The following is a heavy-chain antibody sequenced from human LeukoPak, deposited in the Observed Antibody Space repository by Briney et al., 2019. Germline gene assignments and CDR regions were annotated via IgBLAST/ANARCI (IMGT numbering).Heavy chain of an antibody. V-gene: IGHV3-48*03. CDR3: AELGITMIGGV. CDR1: GFTFDDYG. Sequence: RGSLRLSCAASGFTFDDYGMSWVRQVPGKGLEWVSYISSSGSTIYYADSVKGRFTISRDNAKNSLYLQMNSLRAEDTAVYYCAELGITMIGGVWGKGTTVTISS. D-gene: IGHD3-10*02. J-gene: IGHJ6*04. CDR2: ISSSGSTI.